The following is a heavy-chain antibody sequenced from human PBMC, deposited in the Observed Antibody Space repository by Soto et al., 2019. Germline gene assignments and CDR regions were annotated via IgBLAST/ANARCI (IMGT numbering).Heavy chain of an antibody. V-gene: IGHV3-21*01. J-gene: IGHJ4*02. Sequence: GGSLRLSCAASGFTFSSYSMNWVRQAPGKGLEWVSSISSSSSYIYYADSVKGRFTISRDNAKNSLYLQMNSLRAEDTAVYYCASSLPSSGYYVFDYWGQGTLVTVSS. CDR2: ISSSSSYI. CDR3: ASSLPSSGYYVFDY. D-gene: IGHD3-22*01. CDR1: GFTFSSYS.